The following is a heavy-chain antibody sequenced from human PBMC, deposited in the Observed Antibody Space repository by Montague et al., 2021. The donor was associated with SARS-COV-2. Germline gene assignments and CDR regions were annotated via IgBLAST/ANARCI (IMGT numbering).Heavy chain of an antibody. CDR2: IYYSGST. V-gene: IGHV4-34*01. CDR1: GWSFSDYY. Sequence: SETLSLTCAVYGWSFSDYYWTWIRQPPGKGLEWIGSIYYSGSTYYNPSLKSRVTISVDTSKNQFSLKLSSVTAADTAVYYCAKLLWFRGGFDYWGQGTLVTVSS. CDR3: AKLLWFRGGFDY. J-gene: IGHJ4*02. D-gene: IGHD3-10*01.